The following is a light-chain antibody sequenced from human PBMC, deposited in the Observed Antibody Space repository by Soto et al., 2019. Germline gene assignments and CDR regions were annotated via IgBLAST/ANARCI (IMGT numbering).Light chain of an antibody. CDR1: ESVASNY. Sequence: EIVLTQSPGTLSLSPGEGATLSYRASESVASNYLAWYQHKPGQAPRLLFFGASNRATGIPDRFSGSGSGTDFTLTISRLEPEDFAVYYCQQRPTWTFGQGTKVDIK. CDR3: QQRPTWT. J-gene: IGKJ1*01. V-gene: IGKV3D-20*02. CDR2: GAS.